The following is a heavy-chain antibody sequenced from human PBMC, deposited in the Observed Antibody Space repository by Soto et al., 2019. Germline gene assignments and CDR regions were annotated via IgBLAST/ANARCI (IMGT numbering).Heavy chain of an antibody. CDR3: ARDREYYFDY. CDR1: GFTFSSYA. CDR2: ISYDGSNK. D-gene: IGHD3-10*01. J-gene: IGHJ4*02. Sequence: GGSLRLSCAASGFTFSSYAMHWVRQAPGKGLEWVAVISYDGSNKYYADSVKGRFTISRDNSKNTLYLQMNSLRAEDTAVYYCARDREYYFDYWGQGTLVTVS. V-gene: IGHV3-30-3*01.